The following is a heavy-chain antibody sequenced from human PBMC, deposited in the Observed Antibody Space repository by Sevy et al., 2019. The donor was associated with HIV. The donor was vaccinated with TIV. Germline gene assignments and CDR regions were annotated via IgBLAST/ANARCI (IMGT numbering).Heavy chain of an antibody. CDR1: GSTFSIYG. D-gene: IGHD3-10*01. CDR3: ARDLGRVRGVMSLDC. V-gene: IGHV3-21*01. J-gene: IGHJ4*02. Sequence: GGSLRLSCAASGSTFSIYGMNWVRQAPGRGLEWVSYIPSSSSYKKYADSVKGRFTISRDNTKNSLSLQMDSLRAEDTAVYYCARDLGRVRGVMSLDCWGQGTLVTVSS. CDR2: IPSSSSYK.